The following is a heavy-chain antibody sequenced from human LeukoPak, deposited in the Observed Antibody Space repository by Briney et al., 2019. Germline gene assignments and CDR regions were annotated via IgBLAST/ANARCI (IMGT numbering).Heavy chain of an antibody. V-gene: IGHV3-7*05. CDR3: ARNPPRYFN. CDR2: IQQDGSEK. Sequence: GGSLRLSCAVSGFTFSSYGMIWVRQAPGKGLEWVANIQQDGSEKYYVDSVKGRFTISRDNAKNSLYLQMNSLRAEDTGVYYCARNPPRYFNWGQGTLVTVSS. D-gene: IGHD1-26*01. CDR1: GFTFSSYG. J-gene: IGHJ4*02.